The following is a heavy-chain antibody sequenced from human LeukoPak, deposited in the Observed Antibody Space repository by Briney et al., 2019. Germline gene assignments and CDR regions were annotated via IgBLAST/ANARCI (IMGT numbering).Heavy chain of an antibody. CDR1: GFTFSSYS. CDR2: IKSETDGGTT. V-gene: IGHV3-15*01. D-gene: IGHD5-12*01. J-gene: IGHJ4*02. CDR3: TTSYWSFERLPMFGY. Sequence: PGGSLRLSCAASGFTFSSYSMSWVRQAPGKGLEWVGRIKSETDGGTTDYAAPVKGRFTISRDDSKNTLYLQMNSLKTEDTAVYSCTTSYWSFERLPMFGYWGRGTLVTVSS.